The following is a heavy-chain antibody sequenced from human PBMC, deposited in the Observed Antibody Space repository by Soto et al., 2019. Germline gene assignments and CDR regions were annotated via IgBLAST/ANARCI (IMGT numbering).Heavy chain of an antibody. CDR2: IYYTGKT. D-gene: IGHD6-6*01. V-gene: IGHV4-30-4*01. J-gene: IGHJ4*02. Sequence: TLSLTCTVSGGSIRSDDYYWSWIRQPPGKGLEWIGFIYYTGKTYYNPSLESRLTISIDTSKNQFSLKLNSVTAADTAVYYCARDRSNSPDYFDYWGQGTLVTVPS. CDR1: GGSIRSDDYY. CDR3: ARDRSNSPDYFDY.